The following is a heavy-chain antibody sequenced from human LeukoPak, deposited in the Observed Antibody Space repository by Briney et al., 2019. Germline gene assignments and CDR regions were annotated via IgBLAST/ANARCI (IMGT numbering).Heavy chain of an antibody. V-gene: IGHV3-30*18. CDR2: ISYDGSTK. D-gene: IGHD1-26*01. Sequence: PGRSLRLSCAASGFTFSSHGMQWVRQAPGKGLEWVAVISYDGSTKYYADSVKGRFTISRDNSKNTLYLQMNSLRAEDTAVYYCAKDKFGSGSYYFDYWGQGTLVTVSS. J-gene: IGHJ4*02. CDR3: AKDKFGSGSYYFDY. CDR1: GFTFSSHG.